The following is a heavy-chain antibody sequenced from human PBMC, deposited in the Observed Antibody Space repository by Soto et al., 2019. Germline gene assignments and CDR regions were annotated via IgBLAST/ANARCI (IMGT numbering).Heavy chain of an antibody. V-gene: IGHV4-59*12. D-gene: IGHD6-13*01. CDR1: GGSIRSYF. J-gene: IGHJ4*02. CDR2: VYYPGTT. Sequence: QVQLQDSGPGLVKPSETLSLPCTVTGGSIRSYFYIWVRQPPGKGLEWIGSVYYPGTTEYNPSLMSRVPISVATSKTQFSLNLTSVTAAATAVYYCARDLASVPRAFDYWGPATLVSVSS. CDR3: ARDLASVPRAFDY.